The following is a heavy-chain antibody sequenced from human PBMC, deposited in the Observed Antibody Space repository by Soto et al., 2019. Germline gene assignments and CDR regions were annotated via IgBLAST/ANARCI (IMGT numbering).Heavy chain of an antibody. J-gene: IGHJ6*03. V-gene: IGHV3-53*04. CDR2: IYSGGST. CDR3: ARGAYISSSWGYYYYMDV. D-gene: IGHD6-6*01. CDR1: GFTVSSNY. Sequence: GGSLILSCAASGFTVSSNYMSWVRQAPGKGLEWVSVIYSGGSTYYADSVKGRFTISRHNSKNTLYLQMNSLRAEDTAVYYCARGAYISSSWGYYYYMDVWGKGTTVTFSS.